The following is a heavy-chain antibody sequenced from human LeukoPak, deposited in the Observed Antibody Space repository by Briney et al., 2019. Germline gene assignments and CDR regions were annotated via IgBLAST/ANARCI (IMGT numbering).Heavy chain of an antibody. J-gene: IGHJ4*02. Sequence: GGSLRLSCAASGFTFSTYGMHWVRQAQGKGLEWVALVWYDGSNENYADSVKGRFTISRDNSRNTLSLQMNSLRGEDTAVYYCARGGLTIAEATTSWYLDYWGQGTLVTVSS. CDR2: VWYDGSNE. CDR3: ARGGLTIAEATTSWYLDY. V-gene: IGHV3-33*01. CDR1: GFTFSTYG. D-gene: IGHD1-26*01.